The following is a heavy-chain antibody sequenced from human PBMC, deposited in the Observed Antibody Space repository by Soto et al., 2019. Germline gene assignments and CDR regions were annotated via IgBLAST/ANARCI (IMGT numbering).Heavy chain of an antibody. D-gene: IGHD6-19*01. CDR2: LTASGGST. J-gene: IGHJ3*02. CDR1: GFTFSSFA. CDR3: VKDFIGAVADAFDI. V-gene: IGHV3-23*01. Sequence: VQLLESGGGLVQPGGSLRLSCAASGFTFSSFAMTWVRQAPGEGLEWVSALTASGGSTFYADSVKGRFTISRDNSKNTLYLQMNSLRAEDTAVYYCVKDFIGAVADAFDIWGQGRMVTVSS.